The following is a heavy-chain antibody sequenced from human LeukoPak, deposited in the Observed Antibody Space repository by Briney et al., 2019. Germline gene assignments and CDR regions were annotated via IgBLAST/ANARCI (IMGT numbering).Heavy chain of an antibody. CDR2: IRYDGSNK. Sequence: PGGSLRLSCAASGFTFSSYGMHWVRQAPGKGLEWVAFIRYDGSNKYYADSVKGRFTISRDNSKNTLYLQMNSLRAEDTAVYYCASAPVGGGWYKQVDCAFDIWGQGTMVTVSS. J-gene: IGHJ3*02. D-gene: IGHD6-19*01. V-gene: IGHV3-30*02. CDR1: GFTFSSYG. CDR3: ASAPVGGGWYKQVDCAFDI.